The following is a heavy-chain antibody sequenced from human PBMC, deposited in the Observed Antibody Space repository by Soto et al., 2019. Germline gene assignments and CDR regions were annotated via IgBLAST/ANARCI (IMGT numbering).Heavy chain of an antibody. CDR1: GYTFTSYA. CDR2: INAGNGNT. CDR3: AREQAYDFWSGYYTEPYYYYMDV. Sequence: GASVKVSCKASGYTFTSYAMHWVRQAPGQRLERMGWINAGNGNTKYSQKFQGRVTITRDTSASTAYMELSSLRSEDTAVYYCAREQAYDFWSGYYTEPYYYYMDVWGKGTTVTVSS. V-gene: IGHV1-3*01. D-gene: IGHD3-3*01. J-gene: IGHJ6*03.